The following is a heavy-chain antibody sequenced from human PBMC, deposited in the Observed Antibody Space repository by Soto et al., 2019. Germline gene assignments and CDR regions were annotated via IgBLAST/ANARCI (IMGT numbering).Heavy chain of an antibody. D-gene: IGHD6-13*01. CDR1: GYTFTSYA. V-gene: IGHV1-3*01. CDR3: AIWSIAAALPSYYYYGMDV. Sequence: VSVKVSCKASGYTFTSYARRWVRQAPGQRLEWMGWINAGNGNTKYSQKFQGRVTITRDTSASTAYMELSSLRSEDTAVYYCAIWSIAAALPSYYYYGMDVWGQGTTVTVSS. CDR2: INAGNGNT. J-gene: IGHJ6*02.